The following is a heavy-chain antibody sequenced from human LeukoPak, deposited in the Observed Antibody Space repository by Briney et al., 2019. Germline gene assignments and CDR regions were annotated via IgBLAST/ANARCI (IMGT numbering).Heavy chain of an antibody. V-gene: IGHV5-51*01. CDR2: IYPGDSDT. CDR1: GYSFTRYW. CDR3: ARQDCSSTSCDFWSGYYVYNWFDP. Sequence: GESLKISCKGSGYSFTRYWIGWVRQMPGKGLEWMGIIYPGDSDTRYSPSFQGQVTISADKSISTAYLQWSSLKASDTAMYYCARQDCSSTSCDFWSGYYVYNWFDPWGQGTLVTVSS. D-gene: IGHD3-3*01. J-gene: IGHJ5*02.